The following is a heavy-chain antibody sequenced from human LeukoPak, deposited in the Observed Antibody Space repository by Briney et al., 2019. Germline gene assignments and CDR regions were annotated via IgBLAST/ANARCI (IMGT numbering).Heavy chain of an antibody. Sequence: GGSLRLSCADPGFTFSGSWMSWVRQSPGKGLVWVSHISTDGSTIRYGDSVKGRFTISRDKAKNTLYLQMNSLTAEDAGVYYCARYLYAFALDVWGKGTTVTVS. J-gene: IGHJ6*03. D-gene: IGHD2-8*01. V-gene: IGHV3-74*01. CDR3: ARYLYAFALDV. CDR1: GFTFSGSW. CDR2: ISTDGSTI.